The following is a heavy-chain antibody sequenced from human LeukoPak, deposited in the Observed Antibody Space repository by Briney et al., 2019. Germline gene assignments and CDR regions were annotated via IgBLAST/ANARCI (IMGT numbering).Heavy chain of an antibody. CDR1: GFTFTSSA. V-gene: IGHV1-58*02. J-gene: IGHJ3*02. Sequence: SVKVSCKASGFTFTSSAMQWVRQARGQRLEWIGWIVVGSGNTNYAQKFQERVTITRDMSTSTAYMELSSLRSEDTAVYYCARPRGSGSYYNDAFDIWGQGTMATVSS. D-gene: IGHD3-10*01. CDR2: IVVGSGNT. CDR3: ARPRGSGSYYNDAFDI.